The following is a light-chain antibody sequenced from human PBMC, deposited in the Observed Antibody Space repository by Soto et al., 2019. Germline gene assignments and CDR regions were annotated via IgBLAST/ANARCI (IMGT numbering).Light chain of an antibody. V-gene: IGLV4-69*01. Sequence: QLVLTQSPSASASLGASVKLTCTLNSGHSSDAIAWHQQQPEKGPRYLMKLNSDGSHNKADGIPDRFSGSSSGAERYLTISSLQSEDEADYYCQTWGAGIQVFGGGTKLTVL. CDR1: SGHSSDA. CDR2: LNSDGSH. CDR3: QTWGAGIQV. J-gene: IGLJ3*02.